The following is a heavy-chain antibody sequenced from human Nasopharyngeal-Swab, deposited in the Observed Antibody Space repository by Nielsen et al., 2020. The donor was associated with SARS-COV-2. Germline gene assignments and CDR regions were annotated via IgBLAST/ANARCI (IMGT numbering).Heavy chain of an antibody. CDR2: IIPIFDTP. D-gene: IGHD3-22*01. J-gene: IGHJ2*01. V-gene: IGHV1-69*13. CDR3: ARTRSHYYESGGSKWYFGL. CDR1: GGTFNIYG. Sequence: SVKVSCQASGGTFNIYGFTWVRQAPGQGLEWMGGIIPIFDTPHYAQKFHGRVTITADESTSTVYMELGSLRSDDTAVYYCARTRSHYYESGGSKWYFGLWGRGTLVTVSS.